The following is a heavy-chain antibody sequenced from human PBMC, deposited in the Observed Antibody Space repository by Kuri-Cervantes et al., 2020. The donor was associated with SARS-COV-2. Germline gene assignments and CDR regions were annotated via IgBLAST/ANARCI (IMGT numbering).Heavy chain of an antibody. V-gene: IGHV3-23*01. D-gene: IGHD1-1*01. CDR3: AKDNSENGRGYWYFDL. CDR2: ISDSGGST. Sequence: GGSLRLSCAASGFTFSGYAMSWVRQAPGKGLEWVSAISDSGGSTYYADSVKGRFTISRDNSKNTLYLRMNTLRAEDTAVYYCAKDNSENGRGYWYFDLWGRGTLVTVSS. J-gene: IGHJ2*01. CDR1: GFTFSGYA.